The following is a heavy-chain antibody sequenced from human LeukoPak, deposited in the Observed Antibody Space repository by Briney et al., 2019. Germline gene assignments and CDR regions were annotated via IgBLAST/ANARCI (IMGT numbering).Heavy chain of an antibody. CDR1: GGSISSYY. D-gene: IGHD3-10*01. V-gene: IGHV4-59*01. Sequence: SETLSLTRTVSGGSISSYYWSWIRQPPGKGLEWIGCIYYSGSTNYNPSLKSRVTISVDTSKNQFSLKLSSVTAADTAVYYCARDRRYYGSGSENWFDPWGQGTLVTVSS. CDR2: IYYSGST. CDR3: ARDRRYYGSGSENWFDP. J-gene: IGHJ5*02.